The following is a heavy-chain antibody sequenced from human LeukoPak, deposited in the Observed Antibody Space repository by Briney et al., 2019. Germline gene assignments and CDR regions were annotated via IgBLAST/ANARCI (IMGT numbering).Heavy chain of an antibody. CDR2: IYPGDVDT. J-gene: IGHJ3*02. CDR1: GYSFTSYW. D-gene: IGHD3-16*01. V-gene: IGHV5-51*01. Sequence: GESLKISCKGSGYSFTSYWIGWVGQMPGKGLEWMGFIYPGDVDTTYSPPFQGQVTISADKSISTAYLQWSSLKASDTAMYYCARIKTPVGGKASLAFDIWGQGTMVTVSS. CDR3: ARIKTPVGGKASLAFDI.